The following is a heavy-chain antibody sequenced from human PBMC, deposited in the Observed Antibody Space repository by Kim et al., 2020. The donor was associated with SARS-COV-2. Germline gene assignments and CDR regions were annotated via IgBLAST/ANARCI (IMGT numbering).Heavy chain of an antibody. J-gene: IGHJ6*02. CDR3: ARPTTSHYGIDV. D-gene: IGHD5-12*01. V-gene: IGHV4-59*13. Sequence: SETLSLTCTVSGGSISSYYWSWIRQPPGKGLEWIGYIYYSGSTNYNPSLKRRVTISVDTSKNQFSLKLTSVTAADTAFFYFARPTTSHYGIDVLGQWTT. CDR1: GGSISSYY. CDR2: IYYSGST.